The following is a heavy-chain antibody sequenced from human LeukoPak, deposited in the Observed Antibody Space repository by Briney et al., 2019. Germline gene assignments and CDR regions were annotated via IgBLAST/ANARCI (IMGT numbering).Heavy chain of an antibody. CDR2: IYYSGST. V-gene: IGHV4-59*08. Sequence: SETLSLTCTVSGGSISSYYWSWIRQPPGKGLEWIGYIYYSGSTNYNPSLKSRVTISVDTSKNQFSLKLISVTAADTAVYYCARHADGDSLYYFDYWGQGTLVTVSS. J-gene: IGHJ4*02. D-gene: IGHD4-17*01. CDR1: GGSISSYY. CDR3: ARHADGDSLYYFDY.